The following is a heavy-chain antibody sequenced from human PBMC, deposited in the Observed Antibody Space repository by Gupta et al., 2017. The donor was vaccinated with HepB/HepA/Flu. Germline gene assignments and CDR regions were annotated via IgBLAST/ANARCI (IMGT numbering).Heavy chain of an antibody. CDR2: IYHSGST. CDR3: ARQSRGDYEVDY. D-gene: IGHD4-17*01. Sequence: WVRQPPGKGLEWIGEIYHSGSTNYNPSLKSRVTISVDKSKNQFSLKLSSVTAADTAVYYCARQSRGDYEVDYWGQGTLVTGSS. V-gene: IGHV4-4*02. J-gene: IGHJ4*02.